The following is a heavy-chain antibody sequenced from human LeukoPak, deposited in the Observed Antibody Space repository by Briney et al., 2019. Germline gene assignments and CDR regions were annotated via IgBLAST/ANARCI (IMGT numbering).Heavy chain of an antibody. CDR2: IYYTGST. Sequence: PSETLSLTCTISDGSVSSFYWSWIRQRPGKGLEWIGYIYYTGSTNYNPSLKSRVTISLDTSKNQFSLRLSSLTAADTAVYYCARGSGYNYGSEWFDPWGQGTLVTVSS. V-gene: IGHV4-59*02. CDR3: ARGSGYNYGSEWFDP. J-gene: IGHJ5*02. D-gene: IGHD5-18*01. CDR1: DGSVSSFY.